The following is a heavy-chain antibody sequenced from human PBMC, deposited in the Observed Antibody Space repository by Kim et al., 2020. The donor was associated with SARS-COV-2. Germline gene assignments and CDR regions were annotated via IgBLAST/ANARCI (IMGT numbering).Heavy chain of an antibody. V-gene: IGHV4-39*01. CDR3: ARRGGDCYSCWFDP. J-gene: IGHJ5*02. D-gene: IGHD2-21*02. Sequence: NPSLKSRVTISVDTSKNQFSLKLSSVTAADTAVYYCARRGGDCYSCWFDPWGQGTLVTVSS.